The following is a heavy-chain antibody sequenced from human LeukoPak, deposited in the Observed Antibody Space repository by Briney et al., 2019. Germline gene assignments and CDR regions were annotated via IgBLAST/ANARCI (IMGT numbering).Heavy chain of an antibody. D-gene: IGHD1-26*01. CDR2: IKQDGSEK. V-gene: IGHV3-7*04. CDR1: GFTFSSYW. CDR3: ARVARVGADAFDI. Sequence: GGSLRLSCAASGFTFSSYWISWVRQAPGKGLEGVANIKQDGSEKYYVDSVKGRFTISRDNAKNSLYLQMNSLRAEDTAVYYCARVARVGADAFDIWGQGTMVTVSS. J-gene: IGHJ3*02.